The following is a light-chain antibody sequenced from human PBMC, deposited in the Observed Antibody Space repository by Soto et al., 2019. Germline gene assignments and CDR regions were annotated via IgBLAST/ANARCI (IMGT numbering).Light chain of an antibody. J-gene: IGKJ4*01. Sequence: DVQMTPSPSSLSAFVGDRVTITCRARQGIAPYLAWFQQKPGKVPKLLIYATSTLQSGVPSRFSGSGSGTDFNLTINSLQPEDVGTYYCKKYNSAPLTFGGGTKVEIK. V-gene: IGKV1-27*01. CDR3: KKYNSAPLT. CDR1: QGIAPY. CDR2: ATS.